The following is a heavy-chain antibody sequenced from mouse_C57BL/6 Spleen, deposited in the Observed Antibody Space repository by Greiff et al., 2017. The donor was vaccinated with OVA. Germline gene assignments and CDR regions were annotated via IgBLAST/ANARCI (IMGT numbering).Heavy chain of an antibody. CDR1: GYTFTDYN. D-gene: IGHD1-1*01. Sequence: EVQLQQSGPELVKPGASVKIPCKASGYTFTDYNMDWVKQSLGKSLEWIGDINPNNGGTIYNQKFKGKATLTVDKSSSTAYMELRSLTSEDTAVYYCARRVDYYGSSWFAYWGQGTLVTVSA. CDR2: INPNNGGT. J-gene: IGHJ3*01. V-gene: IGHV1-18*01. CDR3: ARRVDYYGSSWFAY.